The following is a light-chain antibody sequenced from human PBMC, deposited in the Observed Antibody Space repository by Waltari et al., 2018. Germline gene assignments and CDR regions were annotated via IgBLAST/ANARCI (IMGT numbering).Light chain of an antibody. J-gene: IGKJ3*01. CDR2: KAS. V-gene: IGKV1-39*01. CDR1: ENVNNY. CDR3: QHGYGTPFT. Sequence: DIQMTQSRSSLSASVGDRVTITCRASENVNNYLNWYQQKPGKAPKLLIYKASTLQSGVPSRFSGSGSGTDYTFTISSLQSEDVATYYCQHGYGTPFTFGPGTKLDIK.